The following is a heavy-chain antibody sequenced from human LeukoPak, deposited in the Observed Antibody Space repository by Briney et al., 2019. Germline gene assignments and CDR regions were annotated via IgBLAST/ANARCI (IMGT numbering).Heavy chain of an antibody. CDR1: GGSISSGDYY. CDR3: AREVAAAGIDY. D-gene: IGHD6-13*01. V-gene: IGHV4-61*02. Sequence: SETLSLTCTVSGGSISSGDYYWSWIRQPAGKGLEWIGRIYTSGSTNYNPPLKSRVTISVDTSKNQFSLKLSSVTAADTAVYYCAREVAAAGIDYWGQGTLVTVSS. J-gene: IGHJ4*02. CDR2: IYTSGST.